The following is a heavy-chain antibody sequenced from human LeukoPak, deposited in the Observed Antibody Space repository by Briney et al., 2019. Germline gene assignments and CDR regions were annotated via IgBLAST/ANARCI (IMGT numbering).Heavy chain of an antibody. J-gene: IGHJ4*02. V-gene: IGHV3-23*01. Sequence: GGSLRLSCAASGFTFTSYTLNWVRQVPGKGLEWVSGISGSGDSTYYADSVKGRFTISRDNSKNTLYLQMNSLRAEDMAVYYCALKLGPYCGYYSYWGQGTVVTVSS. CDR1: GFTFTSYT. CDR2: ISGSGDST. CDR3: ALKLGPYCGYYSY. D-gene: IGHD2-21*01.